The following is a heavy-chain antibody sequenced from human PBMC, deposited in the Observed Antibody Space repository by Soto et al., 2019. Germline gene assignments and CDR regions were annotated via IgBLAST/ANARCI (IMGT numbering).Heavy chain of an antibody. J-gene: IGHJ6*02. V-gene: IGHV4-61*01. CDR3: ARARPDSAGSSLGRRLDV. D-gene: IGHD3-10*01. CDR1: GDSVTFGHHY. Sequence: QVQLQESGPGLVKPSGTLSLICIVSGDSVTFGHHYWSWIRQPPGKGLEWIGHIFFTGAINYSPSLKSRVTMSVDSSKSQFSLKLTSVSAADSAIYYCARARPDSAGSSLGRRLDVWGQGTTVTVSS. CDR2: IFFTGAI.